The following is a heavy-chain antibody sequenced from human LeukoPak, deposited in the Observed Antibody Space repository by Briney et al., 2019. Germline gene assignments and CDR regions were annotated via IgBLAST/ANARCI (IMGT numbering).Heavy chain of an antibody. J-gene: IGHJ4*02. CDR3: ARGSPDCGGDCYFDY. CDR2: INPSGGST. V-gene: IGHV1-46*01. D-gene: IGHD2-21*02. CDR1: GYTFTSYY. Sequence: ASVKVSCKASGYTFTSYYMHWVRQAPGQGLGWMGIINPSGGSTSYAQKFQGRVTMTRDTSTSTVYMELSSLRSEDTAVYYCARGSPDCGGDCYFDYWGQGTLVTVSS.